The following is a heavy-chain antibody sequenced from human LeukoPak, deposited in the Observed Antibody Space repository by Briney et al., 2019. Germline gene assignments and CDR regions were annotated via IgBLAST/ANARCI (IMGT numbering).Heavy chain of an antibody. CDR1: GFTFSSYA. J-gene: IGHJ4*02. CDR3: AKQKGYCSGGSCYYSDY. Sequence: GGSLRLSCAASGFTFSSYAMSWVRQAPGKGLEWVSTLSGSGASTSYADSVKGRFTISRDNSKNTLYLQMNSLRAEDTARYYCAKQKGYCSGGSCYYSDYWGQGTLVTVSS. V-gene: IGHV3-23*01. CDR2: LSGSGAST. D-gene: IGHD2-15*01.